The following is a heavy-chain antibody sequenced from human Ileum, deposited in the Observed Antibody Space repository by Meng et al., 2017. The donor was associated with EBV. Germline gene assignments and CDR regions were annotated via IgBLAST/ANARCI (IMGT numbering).Heavy chain of an antibody. D-gene: IGHD2-15*01. V-gene: IGHV4-39*01. CDR2: IYDAGST. CDR3: GHCSVDTCGAHNWFDP. J-gene: IGHJ5*02. CDR1: GGSMTSPTVY. Sequence: QFPLQEQGPALMKPTPTLSLTCTVSGGSMTSPTVYWGWIRQPPGKGLEWIGSIYDAGSTYYNPSLKSRLTISADKSKNQFSLKLTSVTAADTAVYYCGHCSVDTCGAHNWFDPWGQGTLVTVSS.